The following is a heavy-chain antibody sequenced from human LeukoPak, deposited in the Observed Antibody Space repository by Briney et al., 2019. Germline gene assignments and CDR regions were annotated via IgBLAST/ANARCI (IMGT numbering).Heavy chain of an antibody. Sequence: GGSLRLSCAASGFTFSGNWMHWVRQAPGKGLVWVSRINSDGSSTSYADSVKGRFTISRDNAKNTLYLQMNSLRAEDTAVYYCARARTTVTTIDYWGQGTLVTVSS. CDR1: GFTFSGNW. CDR3: ARARTTVTTIDY. CDR2: INSDGSST. J-gene: IGHJ4*02. D-gene: IGHD4-17*01. V-gene: IGHV3-74*01.